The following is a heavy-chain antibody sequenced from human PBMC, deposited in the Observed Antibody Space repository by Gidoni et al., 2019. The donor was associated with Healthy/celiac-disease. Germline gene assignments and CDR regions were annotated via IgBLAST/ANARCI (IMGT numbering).Heavy chain of an antibody. V-gene: IGHV4-31*03. J-gene: IGHJ3*02. Sequence: QVQLQESGPGLVKPSQTLSLTCTVSGGSISSGGYSWSWIRQQPGKGLEWLGYIYYSGSTNYNPSLKSRVTISVDTSKNQFSLKLSSVTAADTAVYYCARGFKHIVVVIPSFADAFDIWGQGTMVTVSS. CDR2: IYYSGST. CDR1: GGSISSGGYS. D-gene: IGHD2-21*01. CDR3: ARGFKHIVVVIPSFADAFDI.